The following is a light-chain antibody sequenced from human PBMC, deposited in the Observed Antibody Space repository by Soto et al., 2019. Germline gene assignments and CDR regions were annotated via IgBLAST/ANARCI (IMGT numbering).Light chain of an antibody. J-gene: IGLJ2*01. CDR1: SSDVGGYDY. Sequence: QSALTQPRSVSGSPGQSVTISCTGTSSDVGGYDYVSWYQQHPGKAPKLMIYDVRERPSGVPDRFSGSKSGNTASLTMSGLQAEDEADYFCCSYAGSYTALFGGGTKVTVL. V-gene: IGLV2-11*01. CDR2: DVR. CDR3: CSYAGSYTAL.